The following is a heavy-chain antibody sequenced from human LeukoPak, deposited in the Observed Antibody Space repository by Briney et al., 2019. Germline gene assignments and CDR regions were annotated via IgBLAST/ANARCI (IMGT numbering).Heavy chain of an antibody. J-gene: IGHJ5*02. CDR2: IRYDGTNK. CDR3: ARDRPRGAHYDILTGYPMRNWFDP. D-gene: IGHD3-9*01. V-gene: IGHV3-30*02. Sequence: GGSLRLSCAASGFSFSTYGIHWVRQAPGKGLEWVAFIRYDGTNKYYADSVKGRFTISRDNSKNTLYLQMNSLRAEDTAVYYCARDRPRGAHYDILTGYPMRNWFDPWGQGTLVTVSS. CDR1: GFSFSTYG.